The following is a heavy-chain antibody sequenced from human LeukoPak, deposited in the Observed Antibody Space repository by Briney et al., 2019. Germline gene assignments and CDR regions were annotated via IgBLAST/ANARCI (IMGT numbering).Heavy chain of an antibody. Sequence: SETLSLTCAVYGGSFSGYYWSWIRQPPGKGLEWIGEINHSGSTNYNPSLKSRVTISVDTSKNQFSLKLSSVTAADTAVYYCARDHCSGGSCYSRFFDYWGQGTLVTVSS. J-gene: IGHJ4*02. CDR3: ARDHCSGGSCYSRFFDY. CDR1: GGSFSGYY. D-gene: IGHD2-15*01. CDR2: INHSGST. V-gene: IGHV4-34*01.